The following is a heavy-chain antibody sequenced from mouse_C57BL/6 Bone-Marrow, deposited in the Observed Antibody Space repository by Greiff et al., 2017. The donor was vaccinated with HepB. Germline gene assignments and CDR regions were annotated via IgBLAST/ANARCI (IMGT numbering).Heavy chain of an antibody. CDR3: ARHQRLYDFGD. D-gene: IGHD2-14*01. J-gene: IGHJ2*01. CDR1: GFTFSSYT. CDR2: ISGGGGNT. V-gene: IGHV5-9*01. Sequence: EVMLLESGGGLVKPGGSLKLSCAASGFTFSSYTMPWVRQTPEKRLEWVATISGGGGNTYYPDSVKGRFTISRDKAKNTLYLQLSSLRSEDTSLYYCARHQRLYDFGDWGHVTTLTVAS.